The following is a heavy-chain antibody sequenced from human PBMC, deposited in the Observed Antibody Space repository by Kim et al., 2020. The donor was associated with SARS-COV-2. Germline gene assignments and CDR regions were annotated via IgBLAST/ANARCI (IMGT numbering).Heavy chain of an antibody. CDR1: GGSISSYY. J-gene: IGHJ6*02. D-gene: IGHD5-18*01. CDR2: IYYSGST. CDR3: ARDSYGGNYGMDV. V-gene: IGHV4-59*12. Sequence: SETLSLTCTVSGGSISSYYWSWIRQPPGKGLEWIGYIYYSGSTNYNPSLKSRVTISIDTSKNQFSLKLSSVTAADTAVYYCARDSYGGNYGMDVWGQGTTVTVSS.